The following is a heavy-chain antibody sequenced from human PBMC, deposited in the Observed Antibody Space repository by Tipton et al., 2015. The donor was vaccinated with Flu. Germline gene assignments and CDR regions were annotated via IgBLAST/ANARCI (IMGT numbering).Heavy chain of an antibody. CDR1: GFTFSSYE. V-gene: IGHV3-48*03. D-gene: IGHD3-3*01. CDR2: VSSSGTTM. CDR3: ATVPVGVITHYYGSDV. Sequence: SLRLSCAASGFTFSSYEMNWVRQAPGKGLEWVAFVSSSGTTMYYRDSVKGRFTISRDDAKNSLYLEMNGLRAEDTAVYYCATVPVGVITHYYGSDVWGRGTTVTVSS. J-gene: IGHJ6*02.